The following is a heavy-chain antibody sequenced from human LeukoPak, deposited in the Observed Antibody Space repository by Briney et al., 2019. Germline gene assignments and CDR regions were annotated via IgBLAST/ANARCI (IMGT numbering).Heavy chain of an antibody. D-gene: IGHD6-13*01. Sequence: GGSLRLSCAASGFTFNSYSMNWVRQAPGKGLEWVSYISNSISTIYYADSVKGRFTISRDNAKNSLYLQMNSLRAEDTAVYYCARVGSSWHFDYWGQGTLVTVSS. CDR1: GFTFNSYS. CDR2: ISNSISTI. J-gene: IGHJ4*02. V-gene: IGHV3-48*01. CDR3: ARVGSSWHFDY.